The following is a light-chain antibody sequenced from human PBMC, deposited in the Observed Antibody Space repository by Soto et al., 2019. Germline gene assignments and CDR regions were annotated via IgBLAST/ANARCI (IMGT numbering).Light chain of an antibody. Sequence: TQSPSTLSLSPGERATLSCRASQSVSSYLAWYQQKPGQAPRLLIYDASNRATGIPARFSGSGSGTDFTLTISSLEPEDFAVYYCQQRSNWPWTFGQGTKLEIK. CDR2: DAS. V-gene: IGKV3-11*01. CDR3: QQRSNWPWT. CDR1: QSVSSY. J-gene: IGKJ2*01.